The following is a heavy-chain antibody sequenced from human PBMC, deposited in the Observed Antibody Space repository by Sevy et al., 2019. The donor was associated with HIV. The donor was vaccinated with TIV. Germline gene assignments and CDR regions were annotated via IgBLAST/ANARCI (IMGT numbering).Heavy chain of an antibody. V-gene: IGHV3-30*03. J-gene: IGHJ4*02. D-gene: IGHD5-12*01. CDR1: GFTFSSYG. CDR3: ARGKHVSGYYGSFDY. CDR2: ISYDGSNK. Sequence: GGSLRLSCAASGFTFSSYGMHWVRQAPGKGLEWVAVISYDGSNKYYADSVKGRFTISRDNSKNTIYLQMNSLRAEDTAVYYCARGKHVSGYYGSFDYWGQGTLVTVSS.